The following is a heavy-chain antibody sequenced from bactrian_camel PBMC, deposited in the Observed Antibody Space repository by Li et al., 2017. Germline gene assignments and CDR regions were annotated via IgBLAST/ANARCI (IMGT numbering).Heavy chain of an antibody. V-gene: IGHV3S53*01. D-gene: IGHD1*01. CDR1: EKSVRTYC. Sequence: HVQLVESGGDSVQAGGSLRLSCAASEKSVRTYCMGWFRQRAGEQREGVAAIVTYGSTTYADSVEGRFTVSLDNAKNSLYLQMDSLKPEDTAMYYCAAAANKDPRTAITILNVHRAPSSGAFWGQGTQVTVS. CDR2: IVTYGST. J-gene: IGHJ4*01. CDR3: AAAANKDPRTAITILNVHRAPSSGAF.